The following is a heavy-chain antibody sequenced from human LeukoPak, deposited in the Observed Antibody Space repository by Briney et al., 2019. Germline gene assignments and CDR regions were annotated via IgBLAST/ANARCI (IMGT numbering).Heavy chain of an antibody. V-gene: IGHV4-34*01. CDR1: GGSFSGHY. CDR2: INHSGST. D-gene: IGHD5-18*01. Sequence: SETLSPTCAVYGGSFSGHYWSWIRQPPGKGLEWIGEINHSGSTNCNPSLKSRVIISVDTSKNQFSLKLSSVTAADTAVYYCARGIFGYSYGYDPRAYYFDYWGQGTLVTVSS. J-gene: IGHJ4*02. CDR3: ARGIFGYSYGYDPRAYYFDY.